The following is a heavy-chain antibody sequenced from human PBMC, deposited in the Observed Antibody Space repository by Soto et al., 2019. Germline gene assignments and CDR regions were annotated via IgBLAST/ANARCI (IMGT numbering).Heavy chain of an antibody. V-gene: IGHV4-39*01. CDR2: IYYSGST. CDR3: ARNCSGGSCYKEAFDI. D-gene: IGHD2-15*01. J-gene: IGHJ3*02. CDR1: GGSISSYTSY. Sequence: PSETLSLTCTVSGGSISSYTSYWGWIRQPPGKGLEWIGTIYYSGSTYYNPSLKSRVTISVDTSKNQFSLKLRSVTAADTAVYYCARNCSGGSCYKEAFDIWGQGTMVTVSS.